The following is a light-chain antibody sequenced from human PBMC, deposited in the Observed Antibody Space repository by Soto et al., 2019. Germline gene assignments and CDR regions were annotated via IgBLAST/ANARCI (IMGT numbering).Light chain of an antibody. V-gene: IGLV2-8*01. Sequence: QSVLTQPPSASGSPGQSATISCTGTSSDIGRYNYVSWYQQHPGKAPKLIIFEVNKWPSGVPDRFSASKSGNTASLTVSGLQAEDEADYYCSSYAGDNTYAFGTGTKVTV. J-gene: IGLJ1*01. CDR1: SSDIGRYNY. CDR2: EVN. CDR3: SSYAGDNTYA.